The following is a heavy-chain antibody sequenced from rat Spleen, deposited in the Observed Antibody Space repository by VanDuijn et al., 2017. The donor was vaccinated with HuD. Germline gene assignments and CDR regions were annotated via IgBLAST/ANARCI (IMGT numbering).Heavy chain of an antibody. J-gene: IGHJ3*01. CDR1: GFTFNNYW. CDR3: ATHPGIPRGWFAY. Sequence: EVQLVESGGGLVQPRRSLKLSCVASGFTFNNYWMTWIRQAPGKGLEWVASIIYDGTRTYYRDSAKGRFTISRNNAKSTLYLQMDSLRSEDTATYYCATHPGIPRGWFAYWGQGTLVTVSS. D-gene: IGHD1-4*01. CDR2: IIYDGTRT. V-gene: IGHV5-31*01.